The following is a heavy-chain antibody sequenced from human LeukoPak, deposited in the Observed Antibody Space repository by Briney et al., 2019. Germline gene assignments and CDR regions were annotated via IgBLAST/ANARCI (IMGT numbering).Heavy chain of an antibody. Sequence: ASVKVSCKASGYTFTDYYIHWVRQAPGQGLEWMGWINPNSGASNYAQKFQGRVTMTRDTSISTAFMELSRLTSGDTAMYFCVRSVPLRSIKSRIDHWGQGTLVTVSS. CDR2: INPNSGAS. J-gene: IGHJ4*02. CDR3: VRSVPLRSIKSRIDH. CDR1: GYTFTDYY. V-gene: IGHV1-2*02.